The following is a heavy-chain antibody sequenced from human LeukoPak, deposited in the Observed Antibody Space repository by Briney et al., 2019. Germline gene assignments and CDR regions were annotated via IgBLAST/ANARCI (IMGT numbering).Heavy chain of an antibody. J-gene: IGHJ6*03. Sequence: PGGSLRLSCAASGFTFSSYSMNWVRQAPGKGLEWISSISSSSSYIYYADSVKGQFTISRDNAKNSLYLQMNSLRAEDTAVYYCAKGVGGSANYYYMDVWGKGTTVTVSS. CDR3: AKGVGGSANYYYMDV. CDR1: GFTFSSYS. CDR2: ISSSSSYI. D-gene: IGHD3-10*01. V-gene: IGHV3-21*01.